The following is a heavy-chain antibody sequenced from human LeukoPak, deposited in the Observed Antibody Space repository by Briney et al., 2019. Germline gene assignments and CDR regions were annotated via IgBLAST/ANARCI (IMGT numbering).Heavy chain of an antibody. CDR2: IIPIFGTA. D-gene: IGHD4-17*01. J-gene: IGHJ5*02. CDR1: GGTFSSYA. Sequence: SVKVSCKASGGTFSSYALSWVRQAPGQGLEWMGGIIPIFGTANYAQKFQGRVTITADESTSTVYMELSSLRSEDTAVYYCARSYGDYVGDPWGQGTLVTVSS. CDR3: ARSYGDYVGDP. V-gene: IGHV1-69*13.